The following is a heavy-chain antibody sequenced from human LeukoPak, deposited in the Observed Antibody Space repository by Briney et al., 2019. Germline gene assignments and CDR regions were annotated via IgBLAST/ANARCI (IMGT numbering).Heavy chain of an antibody. V-gene: IGHV3-23*01. CDR2: ISGSGGTT. D-gene: IGHD3-3*01. J-gene: IGHJ4*02. CDR1: GFTFSSYA. Sequence: PGGSLRLSCAASGFTFSSYAMSWVRQAPGKGLEWVSAISGSGGTTYYADSVKGRFTISRDNSKNTLYLQMNSLRAEDTAAYYCAKDRNYDFWSGYSTIDYWGQGTLVTVSS. CDR3: AKDRNYDFWSGYSTIDY.